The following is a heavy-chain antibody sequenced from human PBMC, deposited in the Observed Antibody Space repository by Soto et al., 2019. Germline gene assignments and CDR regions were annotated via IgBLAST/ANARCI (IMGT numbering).Heavy chain of an antibody. J-gene: IGHJ6*02. D-gene: IGHD6-13*01. CDR2: IYYSGST. CDR3: ARDLSSSWSGEMYGMDV. Sequence: SETLSLTCTVSGGSISSSSYYWGWIRQPPGKGLEWIGSIYYSGSTYYNPSLKSRVTISVDTSKNQFSLKLSSVTAADTAVYYCARDLSSSWSGEMYGMDVWGQGTTVTVSS. V-gene: IGHV4-39*07. CDR1: GGSISSSSYY.